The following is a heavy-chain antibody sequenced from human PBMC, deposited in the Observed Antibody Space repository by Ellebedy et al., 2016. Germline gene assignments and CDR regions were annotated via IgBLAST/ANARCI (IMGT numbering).Heavy chain of an antibody. V-gene: IGHV4-59*01. CDR1: GGSISNYY. CDR2: IYYSGRT. D-gene: IGHD3-22*01. Sequence: GSLRLSCTVSGGSISNYYWTWIRQPPGKGLEWIGYIYYSGRTNYNPSLKSRVTISVDTSKNQFSLRLNSVTAADTAVYYCARGISTMNPWGQGTLVTVSS. J-gene: IGHJ5*02. CDR3: ARGISTMNP.